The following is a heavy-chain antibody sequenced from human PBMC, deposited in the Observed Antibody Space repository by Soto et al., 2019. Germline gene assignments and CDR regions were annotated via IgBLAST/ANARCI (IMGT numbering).Heavy chain of an antibody. Sequence: SETLSLTCAASGGSFNDYYWIWIRQPPGKGLEWIGYIYYDGSTKYNPSLESRVTMSIDTSKNQFSLKLSSVIAADTAVYYCVTYDRQSGRYSLDFWGQGTLVTVSS. V-gene: IGHV4-59*01. CDR2: IYYDGST. CDR1: GGSFNDYY. D-gene: IGHD3-10*01. CDR3: VTYDRQSGRYSLDF. J-gene: IGHJ4*02.